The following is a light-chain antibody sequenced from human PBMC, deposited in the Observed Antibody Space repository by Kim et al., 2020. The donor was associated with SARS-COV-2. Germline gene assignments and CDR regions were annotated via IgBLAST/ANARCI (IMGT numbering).Light chain of an antibody. CDR2: YDS. V-gene: IGLV3-21*04. CDR1: NIGSKS. Sequence: APGKPARITCGGNNIGSKSVHWYRQKPGQAPVLVIYYDSDRPSGIPERFSGSNSGNTATLTISRVEAGDEADYYCQVWDSSSDHVVFGGGTQLTVL. J-gene: IGLJ2*01. CDR3: QVWDSSSDHVV.